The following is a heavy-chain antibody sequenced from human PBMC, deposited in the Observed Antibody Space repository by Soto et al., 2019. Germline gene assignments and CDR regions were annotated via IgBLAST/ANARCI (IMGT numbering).Heavy chain of an antibody. D-gene: IGHD2-15*01. CDR2: ISAYNVNT. V-gene: IGHV1-18*01. Sequence: QVQLVQSGAEVKKPGASVKVSCKASGYTFTSYGISWVRQAPGQGLEWMGWISAYNVNTNYAQKLQGRVTMTTDTATSTAYMELRSLRSDDTAVYYCAGFDIVEFVAPDYYGMDVWGQGTTVTVSS. CDR1: GYTFTSYG. J-gene: IGHJ6*02. CDR3: AGFDIVEFVAPDYYGMDV.